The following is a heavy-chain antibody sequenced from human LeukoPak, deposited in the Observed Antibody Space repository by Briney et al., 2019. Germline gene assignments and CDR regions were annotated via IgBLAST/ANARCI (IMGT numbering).Heavy chain of an antibody. D-gene: IGHD2-21*01. CDR2: IYYSGST. J-gene: IGHJ4*02. CDR3: ARLIIPYYFDY. V-gene: IGHV4-39*01. CDR1: GFTFSSYW. Sequence: GSLRLSCAASGFTFSSYWMSWVRQAPGKGLEWIGTIYYSGSTYYNPSLKSRVTISVDTSKNQFSLKLTSVTAADTAVYYCARLIIPYYFDYWGQGTLVTVSS.